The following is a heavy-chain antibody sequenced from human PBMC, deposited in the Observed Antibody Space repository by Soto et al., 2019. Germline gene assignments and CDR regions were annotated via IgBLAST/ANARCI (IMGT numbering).Heavy chain of an antibody. CDR2: TKPSAGRT. CDR3: ARYGGYSYGYDS. CDR1: GFSFNNYD. D-gene: IGHD5-18*01. V-gene: IGHV1-46*02. Sequence: ASVKVSCKTSGFSFNNYDMHWVRQAPGQGLEWMGITKPSAGRTTYAEKFEGRIAVTRDTSTTTVYMELNRLTSEDTAVYFCARYGGYSYGYDSWGQGTQVTVS. J-gene: IGHJ4*02.